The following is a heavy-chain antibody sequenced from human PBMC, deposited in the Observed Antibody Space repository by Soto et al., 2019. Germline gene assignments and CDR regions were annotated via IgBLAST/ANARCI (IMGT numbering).Heavy chain of an antibody. CDR1: GGSITNDL. CDR2: IYYSGTT. CDR3: ARVYGSGSLTNWFDP. D-gene: IGHD3-10*01. J-gene: IGHJ5*02. Sequence: PSETLSLTCTVSGGSITNDLWSWIRQSPVNGLEWIGYIYYSGTTNYNPSLMSRVTISVDTSKNHFSLKLTSVTAADTAVYYCARVYGSGSLTNWFDPWGRGTLVTVSS. V-gene: IGHV4-59*01.